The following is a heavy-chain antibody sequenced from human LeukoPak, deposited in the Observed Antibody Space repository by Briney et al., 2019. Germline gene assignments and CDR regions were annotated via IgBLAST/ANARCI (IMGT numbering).Heavy chain of an antibody. V-gene: IGHV4-34*01. CDR2: INHSGST. J-gene: IGHJ3*02. Sequence: SETLSLTCAVYGGSFWGYYWSWSRQPPGKGLEWIGEINHSGSTNYNPSLKSRVSISVDTSKNQFSLKLSSVTAADTAVYYCARQRPDAAFDIWGEGTMVTVSS. CDR1: GGSFWGYY. CDR3: ARQRPDAAFDI.